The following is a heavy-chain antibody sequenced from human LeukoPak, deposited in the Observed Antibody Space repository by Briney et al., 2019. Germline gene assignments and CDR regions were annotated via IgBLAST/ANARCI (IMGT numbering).Heavy chain of an antibody. CDR1: GFTFDDYA. D-gene: IGHD2-15*01. Sequence: PGGSLRLSCAASGFTFDDYAMHWVRQAPGKGLEWVAVISYDGSNEYYADSVKGRFTISRDNSKNTLYLQMNSLRAEDTAVYYCAKISRYCSGGSCHTTYYYYGMDVWGQGTTVTVSS. J-gene: IGHJ6*02. CDR3: AKISRYCSGGSCHTTYYYYGMDV. CDR2: ISYDGSNE. V-gene: IGHV3-30*18.